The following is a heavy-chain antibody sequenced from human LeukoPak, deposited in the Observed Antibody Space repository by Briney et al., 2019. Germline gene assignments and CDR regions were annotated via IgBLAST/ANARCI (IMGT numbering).Heavy chain of an antibody. D-gene: IGHD5-18*01. Sequence: SQTLSLTCTVSGGSISSGGYYWSWIRQHPGKGLEWIGYIYYSGSTYYNPSLKSRVTISVDTSKNQLSLKLSSVTAADTAVYYCARATFSYGYYGMDVWGKGTTVTVSS. CDR1: GGSISSGGYY. J-gene: IGHJ6*04. CDR2: IYYSGST. CDR3: ARATFSYGYYGMDV. V-gene: IGHV4-31*03.